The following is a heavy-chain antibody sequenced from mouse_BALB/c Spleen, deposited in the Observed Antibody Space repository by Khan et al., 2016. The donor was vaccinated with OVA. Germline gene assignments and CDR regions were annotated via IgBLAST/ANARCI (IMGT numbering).Heavy chain of an antibody. Sequence: QCQLVQSGPELKKPGETVKISCKASGYTFTDYVMNWVKQAPGKGLRWMGWINTYTGEPTYADDFKGRFAFSLETSASTAYLQINNLKNEDTATXFCARFHGGYWGQGTTLTVSS. CDR1: GYTFTDYV. CDR2: INTYTGEP. CDR3: ARFHGGY. V-gene: IGHV9-3-1*01. J-gene: IGHJ2*01.